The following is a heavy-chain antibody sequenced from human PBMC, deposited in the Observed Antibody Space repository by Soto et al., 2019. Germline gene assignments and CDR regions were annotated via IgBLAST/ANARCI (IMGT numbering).Heavy chain of an antibody. D-gene: IGHD1-1*01. CDR3: EVTTGY. Sequence: QVQVIQSRAEVKKPGASVKFSCKTSGYTFTEYDINWVRQAPGQGPEYMGWVSPENKNAGYAPQFRGRVSMTTDTTISTAYLEVTNLTYEDTAVYYCEVTTGYWGQGTMVTVSS. V-gene: IGHV1-8*01. CDR2: VSPENKNA. J-gene: IGHJ4*02. CDR1: GYTFTEYD.